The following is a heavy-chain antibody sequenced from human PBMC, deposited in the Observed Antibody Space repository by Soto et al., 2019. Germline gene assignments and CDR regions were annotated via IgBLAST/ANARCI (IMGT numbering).Heavy chain of an antibody. CDR3: ARRRVPAALFDP. V-gene: IGHV4-39*01. Sequence: SETLSLTCTVSGGSISSSSYYWGWIRQPPGKGLEWIGSIYYSGSTYYNPSLESRVTISVDTSKNQFSLKLSSVTAADTAVYYCARRRVPAALFDPWGQGTLVTVSS. J-gene: IGHJ5*02. CDR2: IYYSGST. CDR1: GGSISSSSYY. D-gene: IGHD2-2*01.